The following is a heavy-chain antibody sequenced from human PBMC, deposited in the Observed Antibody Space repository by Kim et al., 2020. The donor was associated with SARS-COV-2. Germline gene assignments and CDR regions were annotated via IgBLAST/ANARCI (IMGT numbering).Heavy chain of an antibody. CDR3: ARVGHSSGWYRGYYFDY. Sequence: GGSLRLSCAASGFTFSSYWMSWVRQAPGKGLEWVANIKQDGSEKYYVDSVKGRFTISRDNAKNSLYLQMNSLRAEDTAVYYCARVGHSSGWYRGYYFDYWGQGTLVTVSS. CDR1: GFTFSSYW. CDR2: IKQDGSEK. J-gene: IGHJ4*02. V-gene: IGHV3-7*01. D-gene: IGHD6-19*01.